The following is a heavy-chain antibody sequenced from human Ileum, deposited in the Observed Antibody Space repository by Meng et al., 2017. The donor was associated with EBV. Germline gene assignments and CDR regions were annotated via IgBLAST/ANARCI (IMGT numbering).Heavy chain of an antibody. CDR3: EGWRY. J-gene: IGHJ4*02. V-gene: IGHV3-15*01. CDR1: GFTFSNAW. D-gene: IGHD2-15*01. CDR2: IKSTTDGGTT. Sequence: EGDLGGLGGGLVRPWGSLRLSCAASGFTFSNAWMTWVRQAPGKGLEWVGRIKSTTDGGTTDYAAPAKGRFTISRDDSKNTLFLQMDSLKTGDTAVYYCEGWRYWGQGTLVTVSS.